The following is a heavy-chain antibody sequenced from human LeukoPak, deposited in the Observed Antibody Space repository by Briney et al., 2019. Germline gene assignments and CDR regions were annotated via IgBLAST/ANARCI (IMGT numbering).Heavy chain of an antibody. CDR3: AXXXXXXXPGPFDAFDI. CDR1: GYTFTGYY. V-gene: IGHV1-2*02. CDR2: INPNSGGT. Sequence: GASVKVSCKASGYTFTGYYMHWVRQAPGQGLEWMGWINPNSGGTNYAQKFQGRVTMTRDTSISTAYMELSRLRSDDTAVYYFAXXXXXXXPGPFDAFDIWGQGTMVTVSS. J-gene: IGHJ3*02.